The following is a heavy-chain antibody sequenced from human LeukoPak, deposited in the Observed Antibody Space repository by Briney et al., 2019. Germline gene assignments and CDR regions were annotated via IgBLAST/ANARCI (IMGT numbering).Heavy chain of an antibody. CDR2: INPSGGST. Sequence: ASVKVSFKASGYTFTSYYIYWVRQAPGQGLEWMGIINPSGGSTNYEQKFQGRVTMTRDTSTSTVYMELSSLRSEDTAVYYCARGPGLGSYYQFRMGWFDPWGQGSMVTVSS. J-gene: IGHJ5*02. CDR1: GYTFTSYY. D-gene: IGHD3-10*01. CDR3: ARGPGLGSYYQFRMGWFDP. V-gene: IGHV1-46*01.